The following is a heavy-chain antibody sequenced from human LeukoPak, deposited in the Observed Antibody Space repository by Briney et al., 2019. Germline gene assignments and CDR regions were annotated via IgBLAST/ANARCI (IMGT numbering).Heavy chain of an antibody. Sequence: GESLKISCKGSGYSFTSYWIGWVRQMPGKGLEWMGIIYPGDSDTRYSPSLQGQVTISADKSISTAYLQWSSLKASDTAMYYCARSRFSGSYPYYFDYWGQGTLVTVSS. V-gene: IGHV5-51*01. CDR3: ARSRFSGSYPYYFDY. CDR1: GYSFTSYW. D-gene: IGHD1-26*01. J-gene: IGHJ4*02. CDR2: IYPGDSDT.